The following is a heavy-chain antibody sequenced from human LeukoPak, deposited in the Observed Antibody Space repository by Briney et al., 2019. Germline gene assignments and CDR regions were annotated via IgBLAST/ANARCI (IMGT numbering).Heavy chain of an antibody. Sequence: GGSLRLSCAASGFPFSSYEMNWVRQAPGKGLEWVSFISGSGSTTDYADSVKGRFTTSRDNGKNPVHLQMNSLRAEDTAIYYCTGYGWSWGRGTLVTVSS. J-gene: IGHJ5*02. CDR1: GFPFSSYE. CDR3: TGYGWS. V-gene: IGHV3-48*03. CDR2: ISGSGSTT. D-gene: IGHD5-18*01.